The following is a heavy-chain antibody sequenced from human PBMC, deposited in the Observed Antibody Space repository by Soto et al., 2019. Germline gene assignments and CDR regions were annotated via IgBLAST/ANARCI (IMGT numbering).Heavy chain of an antibody. Sequence: QVQLVQSGAEVKKPGASVKVSYKASGYTFTSYAMHWVRQAPGQRLEWMGWINAGNGNTKYSQKFQGRVTITRDTSASTAYMELSSLRSEDTAVYYCARGITIFGVVLGMDVWGQGTTVTVSS. CDR2: INAGNGNT. D-gene: IGHD3-3*01. CDR3: ARGITIFGVVLGMDV. V-gene: IGHV1-3*01. CDR1: GYTFTSYA. J-gene: IGHJ6*02.